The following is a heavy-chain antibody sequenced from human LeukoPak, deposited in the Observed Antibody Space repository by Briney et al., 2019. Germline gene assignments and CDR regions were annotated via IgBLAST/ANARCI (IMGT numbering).Heavy chain of an antibody. D-gene: IGHD3-9*01. J-gene: IGHJ4*02. CDR3: AKAEGSYFDWLLYPPYFDY. Sequence: PGGSLRLSCAASGFTFSSYAMSGVRQAPGKGLEWVSAISGSGGSTYYADSVKGRFTISRDNSKNTLYLQMNSLRAEDTAVYYCAKAEGSYFDWLLYPPYFDYWGQGTLVTVSS. V-gene: IGHV3-23*01. CDR1: GFTFSSYA. CDR2: ISGSGGST.